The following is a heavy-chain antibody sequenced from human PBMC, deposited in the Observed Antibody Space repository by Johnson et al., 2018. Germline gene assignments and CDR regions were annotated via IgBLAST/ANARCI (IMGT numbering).Heavy chain of an antibody. CDR2: IYYSGRT. V-gene: IGHV4-39*07. CDR3: ARDRHSSGYPPFGV. J-gene: IGHJ3*01. CDR1: GGSISSSSYY. Sequence: QVQLQESGPGLVKPSETLSLTCTVSGGSISSSSYYWGWIRQPPGKGLEWIGSIYYSGRTYYNPSLKSRVTISVDTSKNQFSLKLSSLTAADTAVYYCARDRHSSGYPPFGVWGQGTMVTVSS. D-gene: IGHD3-22*01.